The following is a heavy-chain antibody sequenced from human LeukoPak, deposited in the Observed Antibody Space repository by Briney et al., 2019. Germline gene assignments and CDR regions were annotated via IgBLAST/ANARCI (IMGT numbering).Heavy chain of an antibody. Sequence: PGGSLRLSCAASGFTVSSNYMSWVRQAPGKGLEWVSVIYSGGSTYYADSVKGRFTISRDNTNDSLFLQMNSLRVDDTAVYYCVRGGTYWTVSWGQGTLVNVS. V-gene: IGHV3-53*01. CDR1: GFTVSSNY. J-gene: IGHJ5*01. CDR3: VRGGTYWTVS. CDR2: IYSGGST.